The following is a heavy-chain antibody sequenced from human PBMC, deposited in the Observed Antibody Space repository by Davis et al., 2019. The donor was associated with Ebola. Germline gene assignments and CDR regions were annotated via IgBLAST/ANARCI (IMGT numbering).Heavy chain of an antibody. Sequence: GESLKISCAASGFTFSSYWMSWVRQAPGKGLEWVANIKQDGSEKYYVDSVKGRFTISRDNAKNSLYLQMNSLRAEDTAVYYCARVDGSWWLRGAFDYWGQGTLVTVSS. V-gene: IGHV3-7*03. J-gene: IGHJ4*02. CDR2: IKQDGSEK. D-gene: IGHD5-12*01. CDR3: ARVDGSWWLRGAFDY. CDR1: GFTFSSYW.